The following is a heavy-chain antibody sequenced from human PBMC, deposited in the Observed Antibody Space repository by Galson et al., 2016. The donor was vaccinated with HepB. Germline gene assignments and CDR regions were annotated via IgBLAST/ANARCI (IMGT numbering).Heavy chain of an antibody. J-gene: IGHJ4*02. CDR1: GYTFASYG. CDR2: ISAYNGNT. CDR3: ARDWLVAVFDY. D-gene: IGHD6-19*01. Sequence: SVKVSCKASGYTFASYGICWVRQAPGQGLEWMGWISAYNGNTNYAQKLQGRVTMTTDTSTSTAYVELRSLRSDDTAVYYCARDWLVAVFDYWGQGTLVTVSS. V-gene: IGHV1-18*01.